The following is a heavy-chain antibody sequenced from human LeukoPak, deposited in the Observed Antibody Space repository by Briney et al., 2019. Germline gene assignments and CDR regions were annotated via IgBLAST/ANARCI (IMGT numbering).Heavy chain of an antibody. D-gene: IGHD2-2*01. CDR2: ISAYNHNT. J-gene: IGHJ4*02. CDR3: ARDLMYCDTMSCYDGDFDS. V-gene: IGHV1-18*01. CDR1: GYSFINFG. Sequence: ASVKVSCKASGYSFINFGLSWVRQAPGQGLEWMGWISAYNHNTNYAQKLQGRVTMTIDTSTTTVYMELRSLRSDDTAIYYCARDLMYCDTMSCYDGDFDSWGQGTPVTVSS.